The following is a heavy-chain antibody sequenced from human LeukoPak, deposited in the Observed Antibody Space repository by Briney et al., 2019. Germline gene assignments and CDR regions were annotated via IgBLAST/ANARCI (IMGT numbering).Heavy chain of an antibody. CDR1: GYSFTASY. CDR2: INPKNGDT. J-gene: IGHJ5*01. D-gene: IGHD4-23*01. Sequence: ASVRVSCKASGYSFTASYMHWVRQAPGQGLEWGGCINPKNGDTSSAQRFEGRVTMTRDTSLSTAYMDLTSLRSDDTAVYYCVRDDYNGNSFDSWGPGTLVTVSS. CDR3: VRDDYNGNSFDS. V-gene: IGHV1-2*02.